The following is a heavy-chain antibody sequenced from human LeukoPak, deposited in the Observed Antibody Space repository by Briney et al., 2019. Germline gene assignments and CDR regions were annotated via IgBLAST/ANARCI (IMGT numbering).Heavy chain of an antibody. J-gene: IGHJ3*02. CDR3: AKTDCSSTSCYEAGQGAFDI. Sequence: SVKVSCKASGGTFSSYAISWVRQAPGQGLEWMGGIIPIVGTANYAQKFQGRVTITADESTSTAYMELSSLRSEDTAVYYCAKTDCSSTSCYEAGQGAFDIWGQGTMVTVSS. CDR2: IIPIVGTA. D-gene: IGHD2-2*01. V-gene: IGHV1-69*01. CDR1: GGTFSSYA.